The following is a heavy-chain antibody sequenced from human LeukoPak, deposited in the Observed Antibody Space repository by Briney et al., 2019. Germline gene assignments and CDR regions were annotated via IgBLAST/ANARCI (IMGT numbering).Heavy chain of an antibody. Sequence: PGGSLRLSCAASGFTFSSYSMNWVRQAPGKGLEWVAFIRYDGSNKYYADSVKGRFTISRDNSKNTLYLQMNSLRAEDTAVYYCAGVVIIGDYYYYYMDVWGKGTTVTVSS. CDR3: AGVVIIGDYYYYYMDV. CDR2: IRYDGSNK. V-gene: IGHV3-30*02. J-gene: IGHJ6*03. D-gene: IGHD3-3*01. CDR1: GFTFSSYS.